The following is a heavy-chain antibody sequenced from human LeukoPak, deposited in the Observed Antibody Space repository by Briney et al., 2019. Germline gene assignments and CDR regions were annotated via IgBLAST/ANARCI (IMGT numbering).Heavy chain of an antibody. CDR3: ARQGYDILTGEAWMAY. CDR1: GYTFTSYY. V-gene: IGHV1-2*02. J-gene: IGHJ4*02. Sequence: GASVKVSCKASGYTFTSYYMHWVRQAPGQGLEWMGWINPNSGGTNYAQKFQGRVTMTRDTSISTAYMELSRLRSDDTAVYYCARQGYDILTGEAWMAYWGQGTLVTVSS. D-gene: IGHD3-9*01. CDR2: INPNSGGT.